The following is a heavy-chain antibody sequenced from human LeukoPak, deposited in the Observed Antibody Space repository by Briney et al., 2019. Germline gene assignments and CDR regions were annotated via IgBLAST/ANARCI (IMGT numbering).Heavy chain of an antibody. J-gene: IGHJ4*02. CDR3: TTDLRWNWNVGLRVDY. V-gene: IGHV4-34*01. Sequence: KTSETLSLTCAVYGGSFSGYYWSWIRQPPGKGLEWIGEINHSGSTNYNPSLKSRVTISVDAAKYQFSLKLSSVTAEDTAVYYCTTDLRWNWNVGLRVDYWGQGTLVTVSS. D-gene: IGHD1-1*01. CDR1: GGSFSGYY. CDR2: INHSGST.